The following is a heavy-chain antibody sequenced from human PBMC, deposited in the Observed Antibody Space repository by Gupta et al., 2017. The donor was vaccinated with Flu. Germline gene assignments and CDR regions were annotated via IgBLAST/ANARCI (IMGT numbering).Heavy chain of an antibody. CDR1: GFTFSSFG. Sequence: QVQLVESGGGVVQPGRSLRLYCAAYGFTFSSFGMQWVRQAPGKGLERVAVISYDGSIKYYADSVKGRFTISRDNSKNTLYLQMNSLRAEDTAVYYCARSYYYYYGMDVWGQGTTVTVSS. CDR3: ARSYYYYYGMDV. V-gene: IGHV3-30*03. J-gene: IGHJ6*02. CDR2: ISYDGSIK.